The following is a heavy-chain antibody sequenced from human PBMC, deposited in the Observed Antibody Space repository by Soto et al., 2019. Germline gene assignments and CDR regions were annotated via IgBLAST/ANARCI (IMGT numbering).Heavy chain of an antibody. Sequence: SETLSLTCTVSGGSISSYYWSWIRQPPGKGLEWIGYIYYSGSTNYNPSLKRRVTIAVDTSKNQFSLKRSSVAAADTAVYYCARDRVVVTATAQNDYYYYSGMDVWGQGTTVTVSS. V-gene: IGHV4-59*01. J-gene: IGHJ6*02. CDR1: GGSISSYY. D-gene: IGHD2-21*02. CDR2: IYYSGST. CDR3: ARDRVVVTATAQNDYYYYSGMDV.